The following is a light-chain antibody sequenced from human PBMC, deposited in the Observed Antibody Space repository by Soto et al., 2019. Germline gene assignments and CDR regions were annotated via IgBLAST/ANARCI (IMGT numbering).Light chain of an antibody. V-gene: IGKV3D-15*03. CDR2: GAF. CDR3: QQYDKWPYT. J-gene: IGKJ2*01. Sequence: EIVLTQSPATLSVSPGERATLSCRTSQSVASNFAWYQQKPGQAPRLLVYGAFIRAVGFPVRVRGSESGSEFTLTISILQSADGATYYCQQYDKWPYTFGQGTNLEIK. CDR1: QSVASN.